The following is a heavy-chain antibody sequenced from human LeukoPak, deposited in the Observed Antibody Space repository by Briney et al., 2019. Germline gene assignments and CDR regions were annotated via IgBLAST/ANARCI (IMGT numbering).Heavy chain of an antibody. CDR2: ISSSSSTI. Sequence: GGSLRLSCAASGFTFSSYSMNWVRQAPGKGLEWVSYISSSSSTIYYADSVKGRFTISRDNAKNSLYLQMNSLRAEDTAVYYCARMLTGYSYGYRDYWGQGTLVTVSS. CDR3: ARMLTGYSYGYRDY. V-gene: IGHV3-48*01. J-gene: IGHJ4*02. CDR1: GFTFSSYS. D-gene: IGHD5-18*01.